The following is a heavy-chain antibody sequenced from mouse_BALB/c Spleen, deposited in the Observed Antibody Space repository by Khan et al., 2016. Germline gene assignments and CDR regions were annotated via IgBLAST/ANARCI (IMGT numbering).Heavy chain of an antibody. D-gene: IGHD1-1*01. CDR3: ARYRYYYGSSLYFDV. V-gene: IGHV9-1*02. Sequence: QIQLVQSGPELKKPGKTVKISCKASGYTFTNYGMNWVKQAPGKGLKWMGWINTYSGESTYADDFKGRFAFSLETSANTAYLQINNLKNEDQAPSFCARYRYYYGSSLYFDVWGPEPTVTVSS. CDR2: INTYSGES. J-gene: IGHJ1*01. CDR1: GYTFTNYG.